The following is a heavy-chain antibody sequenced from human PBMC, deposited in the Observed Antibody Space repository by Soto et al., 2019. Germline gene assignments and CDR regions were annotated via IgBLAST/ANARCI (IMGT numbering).Heavy chain of an antibody. V-gene: IGHV5-51*01. J-gene: IGHJ3*02. Sequence: GESLKISCKGSGYSFTSYWIGWVRQMPGKGLEWMGIIYPGDSDTRYSPSFQGQVTISADKSISTAYLQWSSLKASDTAMYYCARHQGTGGSGWYNDAFDIWGQGTMVTVSS. D-gene: IGHD6-19*01. CDR3: ARHQGTGGSGWYNDAFDI. CDR1: GYSFTSYW. CDR2: IYPGDSDT.